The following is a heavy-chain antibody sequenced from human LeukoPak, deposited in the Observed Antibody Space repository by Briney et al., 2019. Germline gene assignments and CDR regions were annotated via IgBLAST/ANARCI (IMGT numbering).Heavy chain of an antibody. D-gene: IGHD6-13*01. CDR3: AKDPASSWLATPLDY. CDR2: ISGSGGST. V-gene: IGHV3-23*01. CDR1: GFTFSSYA. J-gene: IGHJ4*02. Sequence: PGGSLRLSCAASGFTFSSYAMSWVRQAPGKGLEWVSAISGSGGSTYYADSVKGRFTISRDNSKNTLYLQMNSLRAKDTAVYYCAKDPASSWLATPLDYWGQGTLVTVSS.